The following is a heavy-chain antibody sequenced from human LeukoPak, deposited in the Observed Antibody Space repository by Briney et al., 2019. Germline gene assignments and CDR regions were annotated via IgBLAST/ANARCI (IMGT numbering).Heavy chain of an antibody. D-gene: IGHD6-13*01. CDR2: ISSSSSTI. J-gene: IGHJ5*02. CDR1: GFTFSSYS. V-gene: IGHV3-48*04. CDR3: VRDLQRHYLGVAVAGRRRWFDP. Sequence: PGGSLRLSCAASGFTFSSYSMNWVRQAPGKGLEWVSYISSSSSTIYYADSVKGRFTISRDNAKNTLYLQMNNLRAEDTAIYYCVRDLQRHYLGVAVAGRRRWFDPWGQGTLVTVSS.